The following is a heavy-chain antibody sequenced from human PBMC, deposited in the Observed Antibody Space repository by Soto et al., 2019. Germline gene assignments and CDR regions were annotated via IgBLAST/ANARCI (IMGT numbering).Heavy chain of an antibody. CDR2: IYWDDDK. J-gene: IGHJ4*02. D-gene: IGHD3-22*01. CDR3: AHSRGSSGYYRDY. V-gene: IGHV2-5*02. Sequence: QITLKESGPTLVKPTQTLTLTCTFSRFSLSTSGVGVGWIRQPPGKALEWLALIYWDDDKRYSPSLKSRLTSTQDTSKNQVVLTMTNMDPVDTATYYCAHSRGSSGYYRDYWGQGTLFTVAS. CDR1: RFSLSTSGVG.